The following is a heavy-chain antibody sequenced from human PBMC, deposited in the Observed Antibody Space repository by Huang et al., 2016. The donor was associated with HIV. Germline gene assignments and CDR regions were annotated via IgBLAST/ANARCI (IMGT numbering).Heavy chain of an antibody. J-gene: IGHJ4*02. V-gene: IGHV4-39*01. Sequence: QLQLQESGPGQVKPSETLSLTCTVSGDFISSTNYYWGWIRPSPGKGLEWVGSVYQSGSTNDNPSLKSRVTLSMDTSRNQFSLRLNSVTAADTAVYYCASQHIGAAATWFWGRGTQVAVSS. CDR3: ASQHIGAAATWF. D-gene: IGHD6-13*01. CDR2: VYQSGST. CDR1: GDFISSTNYY.